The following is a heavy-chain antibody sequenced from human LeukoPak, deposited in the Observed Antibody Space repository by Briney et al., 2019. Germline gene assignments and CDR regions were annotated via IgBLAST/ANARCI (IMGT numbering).Heavy chain of an antibody. CDR3: ARDRVLHYFDY. CDR1: GFTFSSHG. J-gene: IGHJ4*02. CDR2: IWYDGSDK. Sequence: PGGSLRLSCAASGFTFSSHGMHWVRQAQGKGLEWVAVIWYDGSDKYYADSVKGRFTISRDNSKNTLYLQMTSLRADDTAVYYCARDRVLHYFDYWGQGALVTVSS. V-gene: IGHV3-33*01. D-gene: IGHD3-16*01.